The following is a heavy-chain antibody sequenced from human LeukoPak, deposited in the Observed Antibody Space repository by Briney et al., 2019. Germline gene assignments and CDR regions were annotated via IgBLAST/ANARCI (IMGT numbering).Heavy chain of an antibody. CDR2: INPNSGGT. D-gene: IGHD1-14*01. J-gene: IGHJ5*02. CDR1: GYTFTGYY. V-gene: IGHV1-2*02. Sequence: ASVKVSCKASGYTFTGYYMHWVRQAPGQGLEWMGWINPNSGGTNYAQKFQGRVTMTMDTSISTAYMELSRLRSDDTAVYYCARVNRDLARRQYVFDPWGQGTLVTVSS. CDR3: ARVNRDLARRQYVFDP.